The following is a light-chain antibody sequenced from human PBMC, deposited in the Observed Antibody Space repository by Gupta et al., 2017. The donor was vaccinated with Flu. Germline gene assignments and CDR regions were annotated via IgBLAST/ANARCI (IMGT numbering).Light chain of an antibody. V-gene: IGKV3-20*01. CDR3: QQYSRSPRT. CDR1: QTVSSSY. J-gene: IGKJ1*01. Sequence: EIVLTQSPGTLSLPPGERVTLSCRASQTVSSSYLAWYQQKPGQAPRLLIYDASSRATGIPDRFSGSGSGTDFTLTISRMEPEDFAVYYCQQYSRSPRTFGQGTKVEIK. CDR2: DAS.